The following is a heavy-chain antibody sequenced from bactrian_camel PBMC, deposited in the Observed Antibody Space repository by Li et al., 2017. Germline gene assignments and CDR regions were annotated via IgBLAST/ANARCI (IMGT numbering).Heavy chain of an antibody. Sequence: VQLVESGGGSVQTGGSLRLSCLASGVTSRRQYISWVRQAPGKGLEWVARIQRSGSTPYYADSVKGRFTTSSDNAENTVYLQMNSLKSEDTALYYCATGDEYSDSWPGFGHWGQGTQVTVS. CDR1: GVTSRRQY. D-gene: IGHD6*01. CDR3: ATGDEYSDSWPGFGH. V-gene: IGHV3-2*01. CDR2: IQRSGSTP. J-gene: IGHJ4*01.